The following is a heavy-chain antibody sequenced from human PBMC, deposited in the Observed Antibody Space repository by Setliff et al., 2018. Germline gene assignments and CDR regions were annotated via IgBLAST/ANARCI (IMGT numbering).Heavy chain of an antibody. CDR1: GGSISSSSYC. Sequence: PSETLSLTCTVSGGSISSSSYCWGWIRQPPGKGLEWIGSIYYSGSTYYNPSLKSRVTISVDTSKNQFSLKLSSVTAADTAVYYCARVSQYSSGWYYYYYYGMDVWGQGTTVTVSS. CDR3: ARVSQYSSGWYYYYYYGMDV. D-gene: IGHD6-19*01. CDR2: IYYSGST. J-gene: IGHJ6*02. V-gene: IGHV4-39*07.